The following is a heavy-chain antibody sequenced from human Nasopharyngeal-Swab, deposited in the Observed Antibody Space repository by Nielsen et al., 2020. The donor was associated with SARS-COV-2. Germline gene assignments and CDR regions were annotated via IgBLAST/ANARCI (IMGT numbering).Heavy chain of an antibody. J-gene: IGHJ4*02. D-gene: IGHD5-18*01. CDR1: GFTFSSYS. CDR3: ARGDTDLVTIRDY. Sequence: GESLKISCAASGFTFSSYSMNWVRQAPGKGLEWVSCISSGRTSIYYADSVKGRFTISRDNAKNSLYLQMNSLRAEDTDVYYCARGDTDLVTIRDYWGQGTLVTVSS. V-gene: IGHV3-21*01. CDR2: ISSGRTSI.